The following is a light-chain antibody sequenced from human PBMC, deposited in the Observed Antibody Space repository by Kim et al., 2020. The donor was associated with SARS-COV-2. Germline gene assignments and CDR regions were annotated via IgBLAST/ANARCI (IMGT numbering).Light chain of an antibody. V-gene: IGLV3-21*04. CDR2: SDS. Sequence: SYELTQPPSVSVAPGQTARLTCGGNDIGDKSVHWYRQKSGQAPVLIISSDSDRPSGIPARFSGSNFGSEATLTIRSVEAGDEADYYCQVWDSFGDQKWVF. CDR3: QVWDSFGDQKWV. J-gene: IGLJ3*02. CDR1: DIGDKS.